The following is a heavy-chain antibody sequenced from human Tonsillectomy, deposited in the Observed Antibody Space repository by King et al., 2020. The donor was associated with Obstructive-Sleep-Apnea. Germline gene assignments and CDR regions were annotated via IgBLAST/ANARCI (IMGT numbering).Heavy chain of an antibody. CDR2: IYYSGST. Sequence: QLQESGPGLVKPSETLSLTCTVSGGSISSSRYYWGWIRQPPGMGLEWIGSIYYSGSTYYNPSLKRRVTISKDTSKNHFSLKLSLVTAADTAVYYCARDPGPNYDILTGYYYFDYWGQGTLVTVSS. CDR1: GGSISSSRYY. J-gene: IGHJ4*02. CDR3: ARDPGPNYDILTGYYYFDY. V-gene: IGHV4-39*07. D-gene: IGHD3-9*01.